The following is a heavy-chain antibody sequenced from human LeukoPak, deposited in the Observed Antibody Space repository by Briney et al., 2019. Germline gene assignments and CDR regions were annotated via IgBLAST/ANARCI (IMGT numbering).Heavy chain of an antibody. J-gene: IGHJ4*02. V-gene: IGHV4-38-2*02. CDR3: AREDYYNSGGYYLDY. D-gene: IGHD3-22*01. CDR2: IYRSGST. Sequence: SETLSLTCTVSGYSISRGYSWGWIRPPPGKGLEWIGNIYRSGSTNYSPSLKSRVTISVDTSKNQFSLKLSSVTAADTAVYFCAREDYYNSGGYYLDYWGQGTLVTVSS. CDR1: GYSISRGYS.